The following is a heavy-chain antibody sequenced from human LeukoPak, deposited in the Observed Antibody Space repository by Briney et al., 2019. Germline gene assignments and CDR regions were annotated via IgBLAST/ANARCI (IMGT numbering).Heavy chain of an antibody. CDR1: GFTFSSYG. CDR3: AKSFNWGSGGQQGIFDY. D-gene: IGHD7-27*01. V-gene: IGHV3-30*02. J-gene: IGHJ4*02. Sequence: PGGSLRLSRAASGFTFSSYGMHWVRQAPGKGLEWVAFIRYDGSNKYYAGSVKGRFTISRDNSKNTLYLQMNSLRAEDTAVYYCAKSFNWGSGGQQGIFDYWGQGTLVTVSS. CDR2: IRYDGSNK.